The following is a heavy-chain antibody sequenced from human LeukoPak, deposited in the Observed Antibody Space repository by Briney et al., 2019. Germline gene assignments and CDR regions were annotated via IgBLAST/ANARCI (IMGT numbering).Heavy chain of an antibody. CDR2: YSGST. J-gene: IGHJ5*02. CDR1: GDSISSSTYY. Sequence: PSETLSLTCTVSGDSISSSTYYWAWIRQPPGKGLEYIGSYSGSTYYNPSLKSRVTISVDTSKKQFSLKLSSGTAADTAVYYCARSSYGAGSKPYWVDGWGQGTLVTVSS. D-gene: IGHD3-10*01. CDR3: ARSSYGAGSKPYWVDG. V-gene: IGHV4-39*01.